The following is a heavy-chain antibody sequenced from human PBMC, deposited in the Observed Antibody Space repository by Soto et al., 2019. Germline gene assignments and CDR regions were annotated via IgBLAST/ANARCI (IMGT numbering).Heavy chain of an antibody. CDR1: GGSFRGYY. Sequence: LSLTCAVNGGSFRGYYWTWIRQPPGKGLEWVGEINHTGSTNYNPSLKIRATISVDSSKNYFSLKLSSVTAADTAVYYCAVVFVPAGSLDFNPGMDVWGQGTTVAVSS. V-gene: IGHV4-34*01. J-gene: IGHJ6*02. CDR2: INHTGST. D-gene: IGHD2-2*01. CDR3: AVVFVPAGSLDFNPGMDV.